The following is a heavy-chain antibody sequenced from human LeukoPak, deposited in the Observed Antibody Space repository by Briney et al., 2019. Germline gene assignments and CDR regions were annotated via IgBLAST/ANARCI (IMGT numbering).Heavy chain of an antibody. CDR2: ISGGGGKT. CDR1: GFTFNSYV. J-gene: IGHJ5*02. V-gene: IGHV3-23*01. D-gene: IGHD2-2*01. Sequence: SGGSLRLSCAASGFTFNSYVLSWVRQAPGKGLEWVSDISGGGGKTQYADSVRGRFTISRDNSKSTLYLQMDSLRAEDTAVYYCAKGAVVPALGVNWFDPWGQGTLVTVSS. CDR3: AKGAVVPALGVNWFDP.